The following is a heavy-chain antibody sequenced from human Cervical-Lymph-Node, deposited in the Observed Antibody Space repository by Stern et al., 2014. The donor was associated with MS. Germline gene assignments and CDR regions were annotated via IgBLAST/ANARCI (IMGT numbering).Heavy chain of an antibody. CDR3: ALRSYGSDYSYYGMDV. CDR1: GGTFNTYP. Sequence: QLVQSGAEVAKPGSSVKVSCKASGGTFNTYPISWVRQAPGQGLRGMGGTAPIFGSTNYAQKFQGRVTITADGSKSTASMELSSLRSEDTAVYYCALRSYGSDYSYYGMDVWGQGTTVTVSS. J-gene: IGHJ6*02. V-gene: IGHV1-69*01. CDR2: TAPIFGST. D-gene: IGHD3-16*01.